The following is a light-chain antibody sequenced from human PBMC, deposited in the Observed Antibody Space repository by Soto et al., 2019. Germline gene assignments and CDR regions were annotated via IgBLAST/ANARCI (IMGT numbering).Light chain of an antibody. Sequence: DIQMTQSPSSLSASVGDRVTISCRASQPISTYVNWYQQKPGKAPNLLIYLSSTLQSGVPSRFGGSGSGTDFTLSIITLQPEDSAIYYCQQSYELPGTFGQGTKVDIK. V-gene: IGKV1-39*01. CDR3: QQSYELPGT. CDR2: LSS. J-gene: IGKJ1*01. CDR1: QPISTY.